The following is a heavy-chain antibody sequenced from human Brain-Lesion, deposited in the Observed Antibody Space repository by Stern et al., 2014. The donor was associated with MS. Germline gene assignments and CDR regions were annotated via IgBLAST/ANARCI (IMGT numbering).Heavy chain of an antibody. J-gene: IGHJ4*02. Sequence: QVQLVQSGPGLVKPSETLSLTCTVSGGSITSSSYYWGWIRQPPGRGLEYIGTVYYTGSTFYDPSLKSRVTISVDTSKNQAPLKLPSVTAADTAVYYCVRPDIMGTIWNWGQGTLVTVSS. CDR3: VRPDIMGTIWN. CDR2: VYYTGST. V-gene: IGHV4-39*01. CDR1: GGSITSSSYY. D-gene: IGHD1-26*01.